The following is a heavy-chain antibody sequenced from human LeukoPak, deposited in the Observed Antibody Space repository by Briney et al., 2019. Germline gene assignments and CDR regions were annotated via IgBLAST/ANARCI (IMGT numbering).Heavy chain of an antibody. V-gene: IGHV3-30-3*01. CDR2: ISYDGSNK. D-gene: IGHD4-17*01. CDR3: ATAYDYGDYYYGMDV. J-gene: IGHJ6*02. Sequence: PGGSLRLSCAASGFTFSSYAMHWVRQAPGKGLEWVAVISYDGSNKYYADSVKGQFTISRDNSKNTLYLQMNSLRAEDTAVYYCATAYDYGDYYYGMDVWGQGTTVTVSS. CDR1: GFTFSSYA.